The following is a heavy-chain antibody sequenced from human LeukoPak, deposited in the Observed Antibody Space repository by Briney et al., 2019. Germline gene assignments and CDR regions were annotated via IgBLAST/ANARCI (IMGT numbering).Heavy chain of an antibody. V-gene: IGHV4-4*09. CDR3: ARAARITMIVTG. J-gene: IGHJ4*02. D-gene: IGHD3-22*01. Sequence: SETLSLTCTVSGASISSYYWSWIRQPPGKGLEWIGYIYISGSTNYNPSIKSRVTISVDTSKNQFSLKLSSVTAADTAVYYCARAARITMIVTGWGQGTLVTVSS. CDR2: IYISGST. CDR1: GASISSYY.